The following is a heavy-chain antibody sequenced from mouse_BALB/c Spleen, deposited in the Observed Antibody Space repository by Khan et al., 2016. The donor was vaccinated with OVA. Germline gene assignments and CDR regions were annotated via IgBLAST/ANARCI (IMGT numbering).Heavy chain of an antibody. CDR3: AGGGLYVIFAY. CDR2: IDPSTGYT. J-gene: IGHJ3*01. CDR1: GYTFTTYW. V-gene: IGHV1-7*01. D-gene: IGHD2-12*01. Sequence: QVQLQQSGAELAKPGASVKMSCKASGYTFTTYWMHWVKQRPGQGLEWIGYIDPSTGYTEYNQKFKDKATLTTDKSSSTAYMQLSSLTSEDSAVYYCAGGGLYVIFAYWGQGTLVTVSA.